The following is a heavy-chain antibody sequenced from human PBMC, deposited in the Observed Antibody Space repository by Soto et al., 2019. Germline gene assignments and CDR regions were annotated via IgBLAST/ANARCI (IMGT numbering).Heavy chain of an antibody. V-gene: IGHV4-59*01. CDR1: GGSISSYY. Sequence: SETLSLTCTVSGGSISSYYWSWIRQPPGKGLEWIGYIYYSGSTNYNPSLKSRVTISVDTSKNQFSLKLSSVTAAATAVYYCARTAGGRDPLFDYWGQGTLVTVSS. J-gene: IGHJ4*02. CDR3: ARTAGGRDPLFDY. CDR2: IYYSGST. D-gene: IGHD2-15*01.